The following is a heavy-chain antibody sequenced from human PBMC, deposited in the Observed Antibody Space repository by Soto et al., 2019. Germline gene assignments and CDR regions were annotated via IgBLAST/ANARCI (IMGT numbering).Heavy chain of an antibody. CDR3: ARVARGAWGVFEN. D-gene: IGHD3-16*01. V-gene: IGHV3-74*01. CDR2: ADYDASTT. CDR1: GFTFSSYW. Sequence: EVQLVESGGGLVQPGGSLRLSCAASGFTFSSYWMHWVRQAPGKGLVWVSRADYDASTTNYADSVKGRFTLSRDNAKNTLYLKMNSLTAEDTAIYYCARVARGAWGVFENWGQGTLVTVSS. J-gene: IGHJ4*02.